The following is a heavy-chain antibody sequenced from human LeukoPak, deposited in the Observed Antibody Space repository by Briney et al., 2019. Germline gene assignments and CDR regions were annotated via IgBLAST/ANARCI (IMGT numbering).Heavy chain of an antibody. CDR2: ISNTGDFI. D-gene: IGHD3-10*01. J-gene: IGHJ4*02. CDR3: VRARGAGPGAHFDY. Sequence: GGSLRLSCAASGLTFSDEYMSWIRQAPGKGLEWVSYISNTGDFIAYADSVKGRFTISRDNAKNSLYLQMNSLRAEDAAAYYCVRARGAGPGAHFDYWGQGTLVTVSS. V-gene: IGHV3-11*01. CDR1: GLTFSDEY.